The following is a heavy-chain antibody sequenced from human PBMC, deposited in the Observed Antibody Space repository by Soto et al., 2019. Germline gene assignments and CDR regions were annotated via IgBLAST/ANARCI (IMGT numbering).Heavy chain of an antibody. CDR3: AKDHYGDYNYYYYYGMDV. CDR2: ISGSGGST. CDR1: GFTFSSYA. D-gene: IGHD4-17*01. V-gene: IGHV3-23*01. Sequence: GGSLRLSCAASGFTFSSYAMSWVRQAPGKGLEWVSAISGSGGSTYYADSVKGRFTISRDNSKNTLYLQMNILRAEDTALYYCAKDHYGDYNYYYYYGMDVWGQGTTVTVSS. J-gene: IGHJ6*02.